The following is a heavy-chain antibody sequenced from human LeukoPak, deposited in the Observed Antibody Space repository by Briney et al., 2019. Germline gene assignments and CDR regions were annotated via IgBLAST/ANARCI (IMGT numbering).Heavy chain of an antibody. CDR3: AREHPRVLWFGELSTLDF. J-gene: IGHJ4*02. CDR2: IKQDGSEK. D-gene: IGHD3-10*01. CDR1: GFTFDDYG. V-gene: IGHV3-7*01. Sequence: PGGSLRLSCAASGFTFDDYGMSWVRQAPGKGLEWVANIKQDGSEKYYVDSVKGRFTISRDNAKNSLYLQMNSLRAEDTAVYYCAREHPRVLWFGELSTLDFWGQGTLVTVSS.